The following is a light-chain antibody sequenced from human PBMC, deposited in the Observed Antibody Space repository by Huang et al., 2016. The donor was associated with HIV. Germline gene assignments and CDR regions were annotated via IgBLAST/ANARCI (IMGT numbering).Light chain of an antibody. V-gene: IGKV4-1*01. J-gene: IGKJ1*01. CDR1: QSVLYSSNNKEY. CDR3: QQYYNIPWT. Sequence: DIVLTQSPDSLAVSLGVRATINCKSSQSVLYSSNNKEYLAWYQKKPGQSPKLLIYWASTRESEVPNRISGSGSGTDFTLTISDLQAEDVAVYYCQQYYNIPWTFGQGTKVEIK. CDR2: WAS.